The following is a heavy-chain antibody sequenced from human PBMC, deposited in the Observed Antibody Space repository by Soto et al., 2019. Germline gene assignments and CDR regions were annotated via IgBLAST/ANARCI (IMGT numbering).Heavy chain of an antibody. V-gene: IGHV4-39*01. CDR2: IYYSGST. CDR1: GGSISSSSYY. CDR3: ARRVMGGYDFDY. Sequence: SETLSLTCTVSGGSISSSSYYWGWIRQPPGKGLEWIGSIYYSGSTYYNPSLKSRVTISVDTSKNQFSLKLSSVTAADTAVYYCARRVMGGYDFDYWGQGTLVTVSS. D-gene: IGHD5-12*01. J-gene: IGHJ4*02.